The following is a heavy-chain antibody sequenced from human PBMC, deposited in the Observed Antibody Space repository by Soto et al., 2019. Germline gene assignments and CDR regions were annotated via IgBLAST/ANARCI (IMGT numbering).Heavy chain of an antibody. CDR1: GGSITSSSYY. CDR2: VYFGGGT. D-gene: IGHD5-12*01. V-gene: IGHV4-39*01. CDR3: ATSRPYIVAPMVA. Sequence: QLQLQESGPGLVKPSETLSLICTVSGGSITSSSYYWGWIRQPPGKGLEWIGSVYFGGGTYYNPSLKSRLTISVDTATNPLSLKLNSVNAADPAVYYCATSRPYIVAPMVAWGQGILVTVS. J-gene: IGHJ5*02.